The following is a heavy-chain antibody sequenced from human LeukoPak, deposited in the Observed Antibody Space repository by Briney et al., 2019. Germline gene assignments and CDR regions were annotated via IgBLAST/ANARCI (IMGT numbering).Heavy chain of an antibody. V-gene: IGHV3-66*01. CDR2: IYSGGTT. D-gene: IGHD6-13*01. CDR1: GFTVTTNY. CDR3: AREAAGVGYFDY. J-gene: IGHJ4*02. Sequence: GGSLRLSCAASGFTVTTNYMNWVRQAPGKWLEWVSVIYSGGTTYYADSVRGRFTISRDNSKNTLYLQMNSLRAEDTAVYYCAREAAGVGYFDYWGQGTLVTVSS.